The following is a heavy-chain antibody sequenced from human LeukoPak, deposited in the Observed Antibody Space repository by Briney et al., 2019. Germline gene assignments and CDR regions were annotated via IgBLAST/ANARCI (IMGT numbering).Heavy chain of an antibody. V-gene: IGHV3-7*01. CDR1: GFTFSGHW. J-gene: IGHJ4*02. CDR2: INQGGSDK. Sequence: GGSLRLSCAASGFTFSGHWMSWVRQAPGKGLEWVANINQGGSDKYYVVSVKGRSTISRDNANNLLYLQMNSLRGEDTAVYYCTRDRSRAEDDWGQGTLVTVSS. CDR3: TRDRSRAEDD. D-gene: IGHD1-14*01.